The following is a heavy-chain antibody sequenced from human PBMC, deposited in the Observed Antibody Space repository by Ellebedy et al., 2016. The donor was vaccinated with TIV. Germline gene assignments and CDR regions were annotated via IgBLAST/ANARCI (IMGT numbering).Heavy chain of an antibody. J-gene: IGHJ2*01. CDR2: ISWNSGSV. Sequence: SLKISXAASGFNFDDYVMHWVRQAPGKDLEWVSGISWNSGSVNYADSVKGRFTISRDNVNDSLHLQMNSLRPEDTAFYYCVKDKSVSGFSFWFFDLWGRGTLVTASS. D-gene: IGHD3-22*01. V-gene: IGHV3-9*01. CDR1: GFNFDDYV. CDR3: VKDKSVSGFSFWFFDL.